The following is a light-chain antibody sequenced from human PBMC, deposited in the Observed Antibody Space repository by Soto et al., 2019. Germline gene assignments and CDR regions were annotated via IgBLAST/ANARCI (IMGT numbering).Light chain of an antibody. CDR1: QSVSSF. J-gene: IGKJ5*01. CDR2: DAS. V-gene: IGKV3-11*01. CDR3: QQRSKWPPIT. Sequence: EIELTHSPGTLSLSPGEIATHSCRASQSVSSFLAWYQQKPGQAPRLLIYDASNRAIGIPARFRGSGSGTDFTLTISSLEPEDFAVYYCQQRSKWPPITFGQGTRLEIK.